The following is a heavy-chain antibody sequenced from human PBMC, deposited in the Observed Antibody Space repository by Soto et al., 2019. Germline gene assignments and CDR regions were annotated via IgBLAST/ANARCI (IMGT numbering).Heavy chain of an antibody. J-gene: IGHJ4*02. CDR1: GGSFRGYY. D-gene: IGHD2-15*01. CDR2: INHSGST. Sequence: PSETLSLTCAVYGGSFRGYYRSWIRQPPGKGLEWIGEINHSGSTNYNPSLKSRVTISVDTSKNQFSLKLSSVTAADTAVYYCARVIFSGYCSGGSCPKPPVCFDYWGQGTLVTVSS. CDR3: ARVIFSGYCSGGSCPKPPVCFDY. V-gene: IGHV4-34*01.